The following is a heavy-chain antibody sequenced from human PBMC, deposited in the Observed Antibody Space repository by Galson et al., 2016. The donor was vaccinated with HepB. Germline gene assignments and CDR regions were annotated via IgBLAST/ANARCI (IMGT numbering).Heavy chain of an antibody. CDR2: IYWDDDK. CDR3: AHRGHDGSGRNWFDH. D-gene: IGHD3-22*01. CDR1: GFSLSTSGVG. V-gene: IGHV2-5*02. Sequence: PALVTPTQTLTLTCTFSGFSLSTSGVGVNWIRQPPGKALEWLALIYWDDDKVYSPSLKSRLTISKDTSKNQVVLTMTNMDPVDTATYYCAHRGHDGSGRNWFDHWGQGTLVTVSS. J-gene: IGHJ5*02.